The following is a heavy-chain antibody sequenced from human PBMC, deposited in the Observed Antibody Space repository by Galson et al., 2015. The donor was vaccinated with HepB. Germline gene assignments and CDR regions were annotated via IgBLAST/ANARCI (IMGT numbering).Heavy chain of an antibody. CDR2: VYPDDSDT. Sequence: QSGAEVKKPGESLKISCKGSGYSFTNYWIAWVRQMPGKGLELMGIVYPDDSDTRYSPSFQGQVTISADKSISVAYLQWSSLKASDTAMYYCARRRDNAMMDVWGQGTTVTVSS. J-gene: IGHJ6*02. V-gene: IGHV5-51*01. CDR1: GYSFTNYW. CDR3: ARRRDNAMMDV. D-gene: IGHD1-1*01.